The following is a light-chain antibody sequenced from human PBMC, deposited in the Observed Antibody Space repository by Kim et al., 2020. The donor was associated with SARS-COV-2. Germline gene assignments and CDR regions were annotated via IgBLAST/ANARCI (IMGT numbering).Light chain of an antibody. V-gene: IGKV3-20*01. CDR2: GAS. Sequence: SQGERATLSCRASQSVSSSYLAWYQQNPGQAPRLLIHGASTRATGIPDRFSGSGSGTDFTLTISRLEPEDFAVYYCHQYGSSPRTFGQGTKVDIK. CDR3: HQYGSSPRT. J-gene: IGKJ1*01. CDR1: QSVSSSY.